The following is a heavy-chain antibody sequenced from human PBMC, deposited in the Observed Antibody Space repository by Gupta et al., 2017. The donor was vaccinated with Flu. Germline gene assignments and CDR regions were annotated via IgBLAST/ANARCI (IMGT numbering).Heavy chain of an antibody. D-gene: IGHD2-2*01. CDR2: ISSSSSYI. CDR3: ARGFSRYCSSTSCSPLDY. Sequence: EVQLVESGGGLVKPGGSLRISCAAYGFTFSSYSMNWVRQAPGKGLEWVSSISSSSSYIYYADSVKGRVTISRDNAKNSLYLQMNSLRAEDTAVYYCARGFSRYCSSTSCSPLDYWGQGTLVTVSS. J-gene: IGHJ4*02. CDR1: GFTFSSYS. V-gene: IGHV3-21*01.